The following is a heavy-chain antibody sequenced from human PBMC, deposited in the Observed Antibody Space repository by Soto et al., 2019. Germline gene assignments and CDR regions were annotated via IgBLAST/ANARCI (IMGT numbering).Heavy chain of an antibody. CDR3: ARSPGLRQLDWLTNWFDP. D-gene: IGHD3-9*01. CDR2: IIPILGTA. J-gene: IGHJ5*02. Sequence: WVRHEHRQGLEWMGGIIPILGTANYAQKFQGRVTITADESTSTAYMELSSLRSEDTAVYYCARSPGLRQLDWLTNWFDPWGQAPLVTVSS. V-gene: IGHV1-69*01.